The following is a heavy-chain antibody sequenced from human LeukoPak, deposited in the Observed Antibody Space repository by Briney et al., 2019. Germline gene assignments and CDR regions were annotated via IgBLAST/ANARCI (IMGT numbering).Heavy chain of an antibody. V-gene: IGHV1-2*02. D-gene: IGHD3-22*01. CDR1: GYTFTGYY. CDR3: ARDRRYYYDSSGVPPGFDP. J-gene: IGHJ5*02. Sequence: ASVKVSCKASGYTFTGYYMHWVRQAPGQGLEWMGWINPNSGGTNYAQKFQGRVTMTRDTSISTAYMELSRLRSDDTAVYYCARDRRYYYDSSGVPPGFDPWGQGTLVTVSS. CDR2: INPNSGGT.